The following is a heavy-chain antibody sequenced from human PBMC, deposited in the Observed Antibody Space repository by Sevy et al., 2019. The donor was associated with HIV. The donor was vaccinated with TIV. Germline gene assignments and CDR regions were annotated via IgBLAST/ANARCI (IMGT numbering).Heavy chain of an antibody. CDR3: ATCSSGDSYYYGMDV. D-gene: IGHD4-17*01. Sequence: GGSLRLSCAASGLTFNDYALSWVRQAPGMGLEWVSSVRPTGETYYSDSVKGRFTIFRDISKNALFLELSSLTAEDTAVYYCATCSSGDSYYYGMDVWGQGTTVTVSS. CDR1: GLTFNDYA. CDR2: VRPTGET. J-gene: IGHJ6*02. V-gene: IGHV3-23*01.